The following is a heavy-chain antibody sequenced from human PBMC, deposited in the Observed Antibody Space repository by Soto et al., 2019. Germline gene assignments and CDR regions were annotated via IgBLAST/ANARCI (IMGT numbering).Heavy chain of an antibody. CDR1: GGSISSSSYY. CDR3: ARYPHPGITGTTGWFDP. D-gene: IGHD1-7*01. J-gene: IGHJ5*02. CDR2: IYYSGST. V-gene: IGHV4-39*07. Sequence: SETLSLTCTVSGGSISSSSYYWGWIRQPPGKGLEWIGSIYYSGSTYYNPSLKSRVTISVDTSKNQFSLKLSSVTAADTAVYYCARYPHPGITGTTGWFDPWGQGTLVTVSS.